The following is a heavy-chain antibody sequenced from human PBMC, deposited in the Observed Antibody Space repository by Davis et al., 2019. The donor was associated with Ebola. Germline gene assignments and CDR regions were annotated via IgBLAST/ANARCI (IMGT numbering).Heavy chain of an antibody. Sequence: LRLSCTVSGGSISSGDYYWSWIRQPPGKGLEWIGYIYYSGSTYYNPSLKSRVTISVDTSKNQFSLKLSSVTAADTAVYYCATSPGLITMIVEDKYYFDYWGQGTLVTVSS. D-gene: IGHD3-22*01. CDR3: ATSPGLITMIVEDKYYFDY. J-gene: IGHJ4*02. V-gene: IGHV4-30-4*01. CDR2: IYYSGST. CDR1: GGSISSGDYY.